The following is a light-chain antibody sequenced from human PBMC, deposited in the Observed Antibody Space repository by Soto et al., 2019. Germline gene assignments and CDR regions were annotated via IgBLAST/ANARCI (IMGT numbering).Light chain of an antibody. V-gene: IGKV1-39*01. CDR1: QSISSH. J-gene: IGKJ1*01. Sequence: DIQMTQSPSSLSASVGDRVTITCRASQSISSHLNWYQQKPGQAPKPLIYAASSLQSGVPSRFSGGGSGTDFTLTISSLEPEDFATYYCQKSYSTLLTFGQGTKVEIK. CDR2: AAS. CDR3: QKSYSTLLT.